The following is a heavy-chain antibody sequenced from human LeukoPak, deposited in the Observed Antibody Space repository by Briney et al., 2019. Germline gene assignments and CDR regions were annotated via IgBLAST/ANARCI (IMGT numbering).Heavy chain of an antibody. D-gene: IGHD2-2*01. V-gene: IGHV3-33*06. Sequence: GGSLRLSCAASGFTFSSYGMHWLRQAPGKGLEWVTVIWYDGSNKYYADSVKGRFTISRDNSKNTLYLQMNSLRAEDTAVYYCAKDQGDIVVVPAATAPDYWGQGTLVTVSS. CDR1: GFTFSSYG. J-gene: IGHJ4*02. CDR3: AKDQGDIVVVPAATAPDY. CDR2: IWYDGSNK.